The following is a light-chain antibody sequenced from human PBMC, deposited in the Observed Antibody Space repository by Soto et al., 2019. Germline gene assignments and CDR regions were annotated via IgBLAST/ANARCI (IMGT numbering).Light chain of an antibody. V-gene: IGKV3-15*01. CDR3: QQYNNWPLT. J-gene: IGKJ1*01. CDR1: QSVSSN. CDR2: DAS. Sequence: EIVMTQSPATLSVSPGERATLSCRASQSVSSNLAWYQQKPGQAPRLLIYDASTRATGIPARFSGSGSGTEFSLTISSLQSEDFALYYCQQYNNWPLTFGQGTKVEIK.